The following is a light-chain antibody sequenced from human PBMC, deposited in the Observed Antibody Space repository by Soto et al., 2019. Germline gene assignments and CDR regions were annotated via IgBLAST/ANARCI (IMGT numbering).Light chain of an antibody. CDR1: QGISTW. J-gene: IGKJ4*01. Sequence: DIQMTQSPSTLSASVGDRVTIACRASQGISTWLAWYQQKPGKAPKLLIYKASILESGVPSRFSGSGSATEFTLTISSLQPEDFASYYCQQYETFPLTFGGGTKVEIK. CDR3: QQYETFPLT. CDR2: KAS. V-gene: IGKV1-5*03.